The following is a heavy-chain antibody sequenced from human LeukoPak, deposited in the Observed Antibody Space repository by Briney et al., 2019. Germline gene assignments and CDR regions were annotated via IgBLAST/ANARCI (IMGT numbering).Heavy chain of an antibody. Sequence: ASVRVSCKASGYTFTSYGISWVRQAPGQGLEEMAWISAYNGNTKYAQKLQGRVTMTTDTSTSTAYMELRSLRSDDTAVYYCARDLAYDSSGPIDYWGQGTLVTVSS. J-gene: IGHJ4*02. CDR3: ARDLAYDSSGPIDY. D-gene: IGHD3-22*01. CDR1: GYTFTSYG. V-gene: IGHV1-18*01. CDR2: ISAYNGNT.